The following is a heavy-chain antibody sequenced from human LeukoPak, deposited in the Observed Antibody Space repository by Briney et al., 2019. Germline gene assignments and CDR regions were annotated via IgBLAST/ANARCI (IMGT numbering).Heavy chain of an antibody. J-gene: IGHJ4*02. CDR2: IRSKANSYAT. CDR3: TALGIAAAGTDY. V-gene: IGHV3-73*01. Sequence: GGSLRLSCAASGFTFSGSAIHWVRQASGKGLEWLGRIRSKANSYATAYGASVEGRFTISRDDSKNTAYLQMNSLITEDTAVYLCTALGIAAAGTDYWGQGTLVTVSS. D-gene: IGHD6-13*01. CDR1: GFTFSGSA.